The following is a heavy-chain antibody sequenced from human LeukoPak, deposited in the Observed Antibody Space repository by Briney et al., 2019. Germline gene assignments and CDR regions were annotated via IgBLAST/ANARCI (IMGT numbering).Heavy chain of an antibody. Sequence: ASVKVSCKASGYTFTGYYMHWVRQAPGQGLEWMGRINPNSGGTNYAQKFQGRATMTRDTSASTAYMELSSLRSEDTAVYYCARGGLGYYYDIGDYWGQGTLVTVSS. V-gene: IGHV1-2*06. CDR3: ARGGLGYYYDIGDY. CDR2: INPNSGGT. J-gene: IGHJ4*02. CDR1: GYTFTGYY. D-gene: IGHD3-22*01.